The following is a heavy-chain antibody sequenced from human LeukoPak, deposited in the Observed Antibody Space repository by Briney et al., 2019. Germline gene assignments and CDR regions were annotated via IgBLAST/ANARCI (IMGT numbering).Heavy chain of an antibody. CDR3: ARAIRRGELERY. CDR2: MNPNSGDT. CDR1: GYTSTSYD. V-gene: IGHV1-8*01. D-gene: IGHD3-10*01. Sequence: ASVKVSCKASGYTSTSYDINWVRQATGQGLEWMGWMNPNSGDTGYAQTFQGRVTMTRDTSVGTAYMELSSLRSEDTAVYYCARAIRRGELERYWGQGTLVTVS. J-gene: IGHJ4*02.